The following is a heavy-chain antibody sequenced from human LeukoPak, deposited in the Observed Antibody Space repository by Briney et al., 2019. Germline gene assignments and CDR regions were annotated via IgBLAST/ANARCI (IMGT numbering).Heavy chain of an antibody. CDR3: ARDRPDGSGSYLDY. J-gene: IGHJ4*02. Sequence: GGSLRLSCAASGFTFSSYAMHWVRQAPGKGLEWVALISYEGSNKYYADSVKGRFTISRDNSKNTLYLQMNSLRAEDTAVYYCARDRPDGSGSYLDYWGQGTLVTVSS. CDR2: ISYEGSNK. D-gene: IGHD3-10*01. V-gene: IGHV3-30-3*01. CDR1: GFTFSSYA.